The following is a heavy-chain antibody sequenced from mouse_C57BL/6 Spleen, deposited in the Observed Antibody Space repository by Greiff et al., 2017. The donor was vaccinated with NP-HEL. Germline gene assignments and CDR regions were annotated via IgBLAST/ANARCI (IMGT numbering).Heavy chain of an antibody. CDR2: IYPGSGST. CDR3: AREGAGTTVVANYAMDY. Sequence: VQLQQPGAELVKPGASVKMSCKASGYTFTSYWITWVKQRPGQGLEWIGDIYPGSGSTNYNEKFKSKATLTVDTSSSTAYMQLSSLTSEDSAVYYCAREGAGTTVVANYAMDYWGQGTSVTVSS. CDR1: GYTFTSYW. V-gene: IGHV1-55*01. J-gene: IGHJ4*01. D-gene: IGHD1-1*01.